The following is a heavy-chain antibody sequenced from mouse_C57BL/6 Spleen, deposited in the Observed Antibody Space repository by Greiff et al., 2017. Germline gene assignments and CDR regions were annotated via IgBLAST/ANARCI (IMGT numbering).Heavy chain of an antibody. CDR3: VRDMTYDYDDAD. Sequence: DVKLVESGGDLVKPGGSLKLSCAASGFTFTSYGMSWVRQTPDKRLEWVATISSGGSYTYYPDSVKGRFTISRDNAKNTLYLQMSSLKSEDTAMYYCVRDMTYDYDDADWGKGILVTVAA. V-gene: IGHV5-6*02. CDR1: GFTFTSYG. CDR2: ISSGGSYT. D-gene: IGHD2-4*01. J-gene: IGHJ3*01.